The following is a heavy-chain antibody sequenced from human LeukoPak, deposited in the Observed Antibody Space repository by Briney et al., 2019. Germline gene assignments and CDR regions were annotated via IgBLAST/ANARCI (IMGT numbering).Heavy chain of an antibody. CDR1: GGSISSGDYY. Sequence: MSSQTLSLTCTVSGGSISSGDYYWSWIRQPPGKGLEWIGYIYYSGSTYYNPSLKSRVTISVDTSKNQFSLKLSSVTAADTAVYYSARGYSNSPLDYWGQGTLVTVSS. CDR2: IYYSGST. V-gene: IGHV4-30-4*08. D-gene: IGHD6-13*01. CDR3: ARGYSNSPLDY. J-gene: IGHJ4*02.